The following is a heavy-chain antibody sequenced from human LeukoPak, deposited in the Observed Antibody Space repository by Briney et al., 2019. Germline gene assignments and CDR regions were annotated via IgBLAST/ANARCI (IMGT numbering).Heavy chain of an antibody. D-gene: IGHD3-10*01. CDR1: GFTFSSYA. J-gene: IGHJ4*02. V-gene: IGHV3-23*01. Sequence: GGSLRLSCAASGFTFSSYAMSWVRQAPGKGLEWVSAISGSGGSTYYADSVKGRFTISRDNSKNTLYLQMNSLRAEETAVYYCAKTGSLWFGELLPLGWGQGTLVTVSS. CDR2: ISGSGGST. CDR3: AKTGSLWFGELLPLG.